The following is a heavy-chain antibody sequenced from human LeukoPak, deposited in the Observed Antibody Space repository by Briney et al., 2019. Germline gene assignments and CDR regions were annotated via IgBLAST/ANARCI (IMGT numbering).Heavy chain of an antibody. D-gene: IGHD3-9*01. J-gene: IGHJ4*02. V-gene: IGHV4-34*01. Sequence: PSETLSLTCAVYGGSFSGYYWSWIRQPPGKGLEWIGEINHSGSTNYNPSLKSRVTISVDTSKNRFSLKLSSVTAADTAVYYCARQKILRYFDRYYFDYWGQGTLVTVSS. CDR2: INHSGST. CDR3: ARQKILRYFDRYYFDY. CDR1: GGSFSGYY.